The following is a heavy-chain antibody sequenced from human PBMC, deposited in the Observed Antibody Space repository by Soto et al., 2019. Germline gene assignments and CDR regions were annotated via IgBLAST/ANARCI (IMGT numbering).Heavy chain of an antibody. V-gene: IGHV3-48*01. D-gene: IGHD6-13*01. CDR1: GFTFSSYS. CDR2: ISSSSSTI. J-gene: IGHJ6*03. CDR3: ARIPSDRMAAAGREYYYYYYYMDV. Sequence: GGSLRLSCAASGFTFSSYSMNWVRQAPGKGLEWVSYISSSSSTIYYADSVKGRFTISRDNAKNSLYLQMNSLRAEDTAVYYCARIPSDRMAAAGREYYYYYYYMDVWGKGTTVTVSS.